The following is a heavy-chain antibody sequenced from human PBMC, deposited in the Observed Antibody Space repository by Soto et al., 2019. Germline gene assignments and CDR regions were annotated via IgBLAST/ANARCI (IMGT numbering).Heavy chain of an antibody. J-gene: IGHJ5*02. Sequence: EVQVVESGGGLVQPGGSLRLSCAASGFTFSSYSMSWVRQAPGKGLEWVSYISGSGTTIYYADSVKGRLTITRDNAKSSLYLQMNSLRAEDTAVYYCARESNFWSGYGTGTDDWFDPWGQGTLVTVSS. D-gene: IGHD3-3*01. CDR2: ISGSGTTI. CDR1: GFTFSSYS. V-gene: IGHV3-48*01. CDR3: ARESNFWSGYGTGTDDWFDP.